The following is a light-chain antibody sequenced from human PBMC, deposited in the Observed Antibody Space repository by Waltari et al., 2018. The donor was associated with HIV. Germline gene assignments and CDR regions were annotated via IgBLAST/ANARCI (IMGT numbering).Light chain of an antibody. Sequence: QSVLTQPPSASGTPGQRVTISCSGSSSNVGSNYVFWYQQFPGGAPQLLIFRNNQRPSGVPDRVSGSKSGTSASLAISGLRSEDEADYYCATWDDSLSAKVFGGGTKVTVL. CDR2: RNN. J-gene: IGLJ3*02. CDR1: SSNVGSNY. CDR3: ATWDDSLSAKV. V-gene: IGLV1-47*01.